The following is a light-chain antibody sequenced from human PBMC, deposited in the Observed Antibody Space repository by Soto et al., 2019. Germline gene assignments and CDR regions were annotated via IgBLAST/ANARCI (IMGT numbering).Light chain of an antibody. CDR2: GAS. CDR3: QQYNNWPLT. CDR1: QSVGSN. Sequence: EIVMTQSPATMSVSPGERVTLSCRARQSVGSNLAWYQQKPGQAPRLLIYGASTRATGVPARFSGGGSGTEFTLTITSLQSEDFAVYWCQQYNNWPLTFGPGTRLEI. J-gene: IGKJ5*01. V-gene: IGKV3D-15*01.